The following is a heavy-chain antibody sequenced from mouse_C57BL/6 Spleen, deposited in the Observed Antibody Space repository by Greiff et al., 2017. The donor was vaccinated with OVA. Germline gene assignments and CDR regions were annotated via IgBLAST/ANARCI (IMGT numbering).Heavy chain of an antibody. V-gene: IGHV1-4*01. Sequence: QVQLQQSGAELARPGASVKMSCKASGYTFPSYTMHWVKQRPGQGLEWIGYITPSSGYTKYNQKFKDKATLTADKSSSTAYMQLSSLTSEDSAVYYCARSMDYPAWGAYWGQGTLVTGSA. D-gene: IGHD2-4*01. CDR2: ITPSSGYT. CDR1: GYTFPSYT. J-gene: IGHJ3*01. CDR3: ARSMDYPAWGAY.